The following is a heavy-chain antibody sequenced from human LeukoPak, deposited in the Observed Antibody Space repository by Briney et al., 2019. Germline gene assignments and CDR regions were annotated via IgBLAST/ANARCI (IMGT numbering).Heavy chain of an antibody. V-gene: IGHV1-2*02. Sequence: ASVKLSCKASGYTFTGYYMHWVRQAPGQGLEWMGWINPNSGGPNYAQKFQGRVTMTRDTSISTAYMELSRLRSDDTAVYYCARGGLYTMIVVVVDYWGQGTLVTVSS. D-gene: IGHD3-22*01. CDR1: GYTFTGYY. J-gene: IGHJ4*02. CDR3: ARGGLYTMIVVVVDY. CDR2: INPNSGGP.